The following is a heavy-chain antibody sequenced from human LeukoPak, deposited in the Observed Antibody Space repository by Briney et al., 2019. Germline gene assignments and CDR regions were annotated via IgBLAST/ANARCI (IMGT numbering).Heavy chain of an antibody. CDR3: ARPGWNDAFDI. Sequence: SETLSLTCTVSGGSISSYYWSWIRQPPGKGLEWIGSIYYSGSTYYNPSLKSRVTISVDTSKNQFSLKLSSVTAADTAVYYCARPGWNDAFDIWGQGIMVTVSS. CDR1: GGSISSYY. CDR2: IYYSGST. D-gene: IGHD1-1*01. V-gene: IGHV4-39*01. J-gene: IGHJ3*02.